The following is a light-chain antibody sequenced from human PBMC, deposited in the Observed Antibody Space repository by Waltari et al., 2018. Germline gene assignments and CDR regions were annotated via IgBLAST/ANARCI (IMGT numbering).Light chain of an antibody. CDR1: QGVSSNY. CDR3: QQYGSSPRT. V-gene: IGKV3-20*01. J-gene: IGKJ1*01. CDR2: DAS. Sequence: ELVLTPSPGTLALSPGERATLSCRARQGVSSNYLAWYQHKPGQAPILVIYDASTRATVIPDRFSGSWSGTDFTITISRLEPEDFAVYYCQQYGSSPRTFGQGTKVEIK.